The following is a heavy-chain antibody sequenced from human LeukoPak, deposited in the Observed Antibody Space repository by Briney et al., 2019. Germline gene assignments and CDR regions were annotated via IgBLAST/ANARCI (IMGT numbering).Heavy chain of an antibody. CDR1: GFTFNSYG. D-gene: IGHD3-10*01. V-gene: IGHV3-30*02. CDR3: AKVAERYYYGSGSYHPYYYGMDV. CDR2: MWYDGSNK. J-gene: IGHJ6*02. Sequence: GGSLRLSCAASGFTFNSYGMHWVRQAPGKGLEWVAVMWYDGSNKYYADSVKGRFTISRDNSKNTLYLQMNSLRAEDTAVYYCAKVAERYYYGSGSYHPYYYGMDVWGQGTTVTVSS.